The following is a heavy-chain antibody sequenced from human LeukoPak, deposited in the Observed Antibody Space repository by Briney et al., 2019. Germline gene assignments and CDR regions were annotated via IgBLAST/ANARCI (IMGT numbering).Heavy chain of an antibody. V-gene: IGHV3-30*18. CDR1: GFTFSSNG. Sequence: GRSLRLSCAASGFTFSSNGMHWVCQAPGKGLEWVAFISNDGSNKYYAESVKGRCTISRDNFKNTVLLQVNSLRAEDMAVYYCTKGRNSGYEYYYGMDVWGQGTTVTVSS. J-gene: IGHJ6*02. CDR3: TKGRNSGYEYYYGMDV. D-gene: IGHD5-12*01. CDR2: ISNDGSNK.